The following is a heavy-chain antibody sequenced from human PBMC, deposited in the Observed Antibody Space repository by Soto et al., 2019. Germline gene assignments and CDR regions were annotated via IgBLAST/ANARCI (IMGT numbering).Heavy chain of an antibody. CDR3: ARHRDSGYENNYYYMDV. J-gene: IGHJ6*03. CDR2: ISYSGSS. Sequence: SETLSLTCTVSGGSISSSNYYWGWIRQPPGKGLEWIGTISYSGSSYYNPSLKSRVIMFVDMSKNQFSLNLSSVTAADTAVYYCARHRDSGYENNYYYMDVWGKGTTVTVSS. D-gene: IGHD5-12*01. CDR1: GGSISSSNYY. V-gene: IGHV4-39*01.